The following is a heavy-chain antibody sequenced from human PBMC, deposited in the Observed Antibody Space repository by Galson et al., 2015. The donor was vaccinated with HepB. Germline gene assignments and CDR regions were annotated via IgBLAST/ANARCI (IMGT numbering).Heavy chain of an antibody. J-gene: IGHJ4*02. V-gene: IGHV3-11*01. CDR3: ATGGIKNAIVGAPY. CDR2: ISSGGSNT. D-gene: IGHD1-26*01. Sequence: SLRLSCAASGFTFSDYYMSWIRQSPGQGLEWLAYISSGGSNTYYVDSVKGRFTISRDNAKNSLFLQMNSLRAEDTALYYCATGGIKNAIVGAPYWGQGTLVTVSS. CDR1: GFTFSDYY.